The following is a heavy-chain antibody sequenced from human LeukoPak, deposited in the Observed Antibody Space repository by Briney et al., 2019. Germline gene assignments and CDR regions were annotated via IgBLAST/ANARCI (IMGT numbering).Heavy chain of an antibody. J-gene: IGHJ4*02. Sequence: SETLSLTCAVYGGSFSGYYWSWIRQPPGKGLEWIGEINHSGSTNYNPSLKSRVTISVDTSKNQFSLKLSSVTAADTAVYYCAGGLIRNCGGDCYSGGFDYWGQGTLVTVSS. CDR3: AGGLIRNCGGDCYSGGFDY. CDR1: GGSFSGYY. V-gene: IGHV4-34*01. CDR2: INHSGST. D-gene: IGHD2-21*02.